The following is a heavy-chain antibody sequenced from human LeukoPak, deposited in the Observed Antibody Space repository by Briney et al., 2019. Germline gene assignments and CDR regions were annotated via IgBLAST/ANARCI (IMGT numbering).Heavy chain of an antibody. CDR2: IYYSGST. Sequence: SETLSLTCTVSGGSISSYYWSWIRQPPGKGLEWIGYIYYSGSTNYNPSLKSRVTISVDTSKNQFSLKLSSVTAADTAVYYCARVGAVAGTDAFDIRGQGTMVTVSS. J-gene: IGHJ3*02. V-gene: IGHV4-59*01. CDR3: ARVGAVAGTDAFDI. D-gene: IGHD6-19*01. CDR1: GGSISSYY.